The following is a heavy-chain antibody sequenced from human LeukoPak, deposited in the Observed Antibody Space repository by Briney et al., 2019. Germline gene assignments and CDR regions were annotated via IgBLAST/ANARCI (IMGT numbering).Heavy chain of an antibody. CDR3: ATGSGTYSPDY. D-gene: IGHD3-10*01. J-gene: IGHJ4*02. CDR2: INPNSDGT. V-gene: IGHV1-2*02. CDR1: GYTFTGQY. Sequence: ASVKVSCKASGYTFTGQYLHWVRQAPGQGLEWMGWINPNSDGTNYAQKFQGRVTMTRDTSISTAYMELSGLRSDDAAVYYCATGSGTYSPDYWGRGTLVTVSS.